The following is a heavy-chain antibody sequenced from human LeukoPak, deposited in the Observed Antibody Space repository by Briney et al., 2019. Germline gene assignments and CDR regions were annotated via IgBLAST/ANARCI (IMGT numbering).Heavy chain of an antibody. CDR2: ISYDGSNK. Sequence: GGSLRLSCAASGFTFSSYAMHWVRQAPGKGLEWVAVISYDGSNKYYADSVKGRFTISRDNSKNTLYLQMNSLRAEDTAVYYCARGCSSTSCASVEFWFDPWGQGTLVTVSS. D-gene: IGHD2-2*01. J-gene: IGHJ5*02. CDR1: GFTFSSYA. CDR3: ARGCSSTSCASVEFWFDP. V-gene: IGHV3-30*04.